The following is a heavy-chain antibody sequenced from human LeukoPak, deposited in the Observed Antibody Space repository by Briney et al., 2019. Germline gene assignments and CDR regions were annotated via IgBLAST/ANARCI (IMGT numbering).Heavy chain of an antibody. D-gene: IGHD6-19*01. CDR1: GGSFSGYY. Sequence: SETLSLTCAVYGGSFSGYYWSWIRQPPGKGLEWIGEINHSGSTNYNPSLKSRVTISVDTSKNQFSLKLSSVTAADTAAYYCARSRTITSYSSGWLGYWGQGTLVTVSS. CDR2: INHSGST. V-gene: IGHV4-34*01. J-gene: IGHJ4*02. CDR3: ARSRTITSYSSGWLGY.